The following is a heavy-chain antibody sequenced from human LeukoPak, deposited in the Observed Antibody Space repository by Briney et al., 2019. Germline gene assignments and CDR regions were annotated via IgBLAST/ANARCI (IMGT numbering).Heavy chain of an antibody. CDR2: IYYSGST. J-gene: IGHJ6*03. V-gene: IGHV4-39*07. CDR3: ARDRLWNDGFYYYYYYMDV. D-gene: IGHD1-1*01. CDR1: GGSISSSSYY. Sequence: SETLSLTCTVSGGSISSSSYYWGWIRQPPGKGLEWIGSIYYSGSTYYNPSLKSRVTISVDTSKNQFSLKLSSVTAADTAGYYCARDRLWNDGFYYYYYYMDVWGKGTTVTVSS.